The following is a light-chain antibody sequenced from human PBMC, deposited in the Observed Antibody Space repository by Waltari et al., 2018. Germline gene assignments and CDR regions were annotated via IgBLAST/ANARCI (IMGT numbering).Light chain of an antibody. CDR3: SSYTSINTLDVV. Sequence: QSALTQPASVSGSPGQSITISCTGTSSDVGGYNFVSWYQQHPGKAPKVMIYDVSDRPSGFSNRFSGSKSGNTASLTISGLQAEDEADYYCSSYTSINTLDVVFGGGTRLTVL. CDR2: DVS. J-gene: IGLJ2*01. V-gene: IGLV2-14*03. CDR1: SSDVGGYNF.